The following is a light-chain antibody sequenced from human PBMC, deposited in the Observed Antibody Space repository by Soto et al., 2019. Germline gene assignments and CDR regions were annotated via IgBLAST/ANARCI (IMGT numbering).Light chain of an antibody. V-gene: IGKV1-5*01. CDR2: DAS. Sequence: DIQMTQSPPTLSASVGDRVTITCRASQSISTFLAWYQHKPGEAPKLLIFDASTLASGFPTRFSGSGCGAEVTLTICSLQSDDLATYAGQHYASLSLYSFGQGTKLE. CDR3: QHYASLSLYS. CDR1: QSISTF. J-gene: IGKJ2*03.